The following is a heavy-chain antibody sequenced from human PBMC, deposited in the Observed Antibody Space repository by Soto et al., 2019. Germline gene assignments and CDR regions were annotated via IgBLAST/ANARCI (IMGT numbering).Heavy chain of an antibody. Sequence: QVQLVQSGAEVKKPGSSVKVSCKASGGTFNSYDIHWVRQAPGQGLEWMGRIIPSLGIPNYAQALQGRLTITENVAKRTAYMDLTNLKSGVTAIDYCARRTSAFDVWGQGTVVTVSS. CDR1: GGTFNSYD. CDR2: IIPSLGIP. J-gene: IGHJ3*01. V-gene: IGHV1-69*02. D-gene: IGHD2-2*01. CDR3: ARRTSAFDV.